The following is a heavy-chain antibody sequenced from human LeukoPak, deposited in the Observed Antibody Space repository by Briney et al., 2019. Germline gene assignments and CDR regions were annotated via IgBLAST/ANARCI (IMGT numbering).Heavy chain of an antibody. CDR2: ISGRGGST. CDR3: AKRRYGDYGDFDY. CDR1: GFTFSSYA. Sequence: GGSLRLFCAASGFTFSSYAMSGVRQAPGKGREGVSTISGRGGSTCYADSVKGRFSVSRDNSKNTVYLQMNSLRAEDTVVYYCAKRRYGDYGDFDYWGQGTLVTVSS. D-gene: IGHD4-17*01. V-gene: IGHV3-23*01. J-gene: IGHJ4*02.